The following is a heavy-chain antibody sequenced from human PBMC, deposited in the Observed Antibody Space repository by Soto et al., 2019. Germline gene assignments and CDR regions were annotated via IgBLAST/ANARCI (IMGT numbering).Heavy chain of an antibody. CDR3: ARGGVIAPYYYYMDV. J-gene: IGHJ6*03. D-gene: IGHD2-21*01. CDR1: GYTLTRYY. V-gene: IGHV1-2*04. Sequence: GSVKVSCKASGYTLTRYYIHWVRQGPGQGLEWMGWINPNSGGTNYAQKFQGWVTMTRDTSISTAYMELSRLRSDDTAVYYCARGGVIAPYYYYMDVWGKGTTVTVSS. CDR2: INPNSGGT.